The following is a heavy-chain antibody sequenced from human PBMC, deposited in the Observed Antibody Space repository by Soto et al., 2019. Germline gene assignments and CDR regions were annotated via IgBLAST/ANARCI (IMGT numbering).Heavy chain of an antibody. Sequence: GRSLRLSGAASGFTFSSYGMHWVLQAPGKGLEWVAVISYDGSNKDYADSVKGRFTISRDNYKNTLYLPMNSLRAEETAVYYRANPHPDFDYWGQGTLVTVSS. V-gene: IGHV3-30*18. CDR3: ANPHPDFDY. CDR1: GFTFSSYG. J-gene: IGHJ4*02. CDR2: ISYDGSNK.